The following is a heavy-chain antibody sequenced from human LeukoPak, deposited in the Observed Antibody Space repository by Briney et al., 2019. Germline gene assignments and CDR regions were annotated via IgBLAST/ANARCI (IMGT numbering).Heavy chain of an antibody. V-gene: IGHV3-23*01. J-gene: IGHJ4*02. CDR3: ATQVGLWFGELPADPHFDY. CDR2: IRGSGGST. CDR1: GFTFSSYA. Sequence: GGSLRLSCAASGFTFSSYAMSWVRQAPGKGLEWVSAIRGSGGSTYYADSVKGRFIISRDNSKHTLYLQMNSLRAEDTAVYYCATQVGLWFGELPADPHFDYWGQGTLVTVSS. D-gene: IGHD3-10*01.